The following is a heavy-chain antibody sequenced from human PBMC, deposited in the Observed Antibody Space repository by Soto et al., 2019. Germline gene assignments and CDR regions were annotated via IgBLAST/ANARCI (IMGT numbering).Heavy chain of an antibody. J-gene: IGHJ4*02. CDR2: ISISSSTI. V-gene: IGHV3-48*01. D-gene: IGHD3-22*01. CDR3: ARPTYYYDSSGPPAY. CDR1: GFTFSTYS. Sequence: PGGSLRLSCAASGFTFSTYSMNWVRQAPGKGLEWVSYISISSSTIFYTDSVKGRFTVSRDNAKNSLYLQMNSLRAEDTAFYYCARPTYYYDSSGPPAYWGQGTLVTVSS.